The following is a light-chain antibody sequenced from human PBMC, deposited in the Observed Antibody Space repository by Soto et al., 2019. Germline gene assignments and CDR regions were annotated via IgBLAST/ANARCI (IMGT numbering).Light chain of an antibody. Sequence: DIQMTQSPSTLSASVGDRVTITCRAGQHISILLTWYQQKSGKAPNVLIYGASSLESGVPSRFSGSGSGTEFTLTIGSLQADDFAIYYCQQYKRSPITFGQGTRLDI. CDR3: QQYKRSPIT. J-gene: IGKJ5*01. V-gene: IGKV1-5*01. CDR1: QHISIL. CDR2: GAS.